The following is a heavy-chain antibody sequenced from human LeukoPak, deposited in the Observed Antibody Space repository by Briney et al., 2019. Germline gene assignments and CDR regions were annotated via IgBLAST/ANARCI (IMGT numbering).Heavy chain of an antibody. CDR1: GFTFDTYA. J-gene: IGHJ4*02. V-gene: IGHV3-23*01. D-gene: IGHD1-1*01. CDR2: LSGSGATT. CDR3: AKATAYKSYYFHC. Sequence: GGSLRLSCAAFGFTFDTYAMTWVREAPGKGLEWVSGLSGSGATTYYAASVKGRFTISRDNSKNTLYLQMNSLRAEDTAVYYCAKATAYKSYYFHCWGQGTLVTVSS.